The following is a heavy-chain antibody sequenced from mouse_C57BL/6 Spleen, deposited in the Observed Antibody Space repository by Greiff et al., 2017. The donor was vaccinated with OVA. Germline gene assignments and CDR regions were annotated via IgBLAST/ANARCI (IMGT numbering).Heavy chain of an antibody. Sequence: VQLQQSGAELVKPGASVKLSCKASGYTFTSYWMQWVKQRPGQGLEWIGEIDPSDSYTNYNQKFKGKATLTVDTSSSAAYMQLSSLTSEDSAVYYGAGRATMPYWYFDVWGTGTTVTVSS. CDR2: IDPSDSYT. V-gene: IGHV1-50*01. D-gene: IGHD2-1*01. CDR3: AGRATMPYWYFDV. CDR1: GYTFTSYW. J-gene: IGHJ1*03.